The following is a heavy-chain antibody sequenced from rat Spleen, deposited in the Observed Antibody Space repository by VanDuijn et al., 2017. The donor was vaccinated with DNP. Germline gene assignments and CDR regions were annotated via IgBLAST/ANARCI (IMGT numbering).Heavy chain of an antibody. J-gene: IGHJ4*01. CDR1: GFSLTSYH. CDR3: ARSLATVAPSGAMDA. V-gene: IGHV2-27*01. D-gene: IGHD1-3*01. CDR2: VQSGGGT. Sequence: QVQLKESGPGLVQPSQTLSLTCTISGFSLTSYHVHWVRQPPGKGLEWMGRVQSGGGTDYNSGLKSRQSIRRANSKSQVCLKMNNGQTEDTAMYVCARSLATVAPSGAMDAWGQGTAVAVSS.